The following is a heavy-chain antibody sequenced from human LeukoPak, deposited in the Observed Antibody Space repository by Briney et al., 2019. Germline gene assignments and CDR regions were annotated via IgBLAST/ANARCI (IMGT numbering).Heavy chain of an antibody. CDR3: ASLRRGVPRTNRYNYYMDV. CDR1: GFTFSSYS. D-gene: IGHD3-10*01. Sequence: GGSLRLSCAASGFTFSSYSMNWVRQAPGKGLEWVSSISSSSSYIYYADSVKGRFTISRDNAKNSLYLQMNSLRAEDTAVYYCASLRRGVPRTNRYNYYMDVWGKGTTVTISS. CDR2: ISSSSSYI. J-gene: IGHJ6*03. V-gene: IGHV3-21*01.